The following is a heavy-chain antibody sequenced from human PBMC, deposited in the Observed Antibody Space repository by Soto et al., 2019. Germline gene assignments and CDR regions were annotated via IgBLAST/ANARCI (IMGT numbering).Heavy chain of an antibody. J-gene: IGHJ4*02. Sequence: QVQLVESGGGVVQPGRSLRLSCAASGFTFSSYAMHWVRQAPGKGLEWMAITSDDESRKYYADSVRGRFTISRDNSKNALYLQMNSLRDEDTALFYCARGAGSRSFLIDYWGQGTLVTVSS. D-gene: IGHD3-10*01. CDR2: TSDDESRK. V-gene: IGHV3-30*04. CDR1: GFTFSSYA. CDR3: ARGAGSRSFLIDY.